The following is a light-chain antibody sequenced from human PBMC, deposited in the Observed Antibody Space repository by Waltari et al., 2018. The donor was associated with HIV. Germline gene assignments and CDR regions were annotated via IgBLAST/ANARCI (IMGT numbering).Light chain of an antibody. V-gene: IGLV1-40*01. J-gene: IGLJ2*01. CDR2: ANI. CDR1: SSNIGAGYD. Sequence: QSVLTQPPSVSGAPGQRVTISCTGSSSNIGAGYDVHWYQQLPGPAPKLLIYANINRPSGVPDRFSGSKSGSSASLASTGLQAEDEAHYYCQSFDSSLTTSGVIFGGGTKLTVL. CDR3: QSFDSSLTTSGVI.